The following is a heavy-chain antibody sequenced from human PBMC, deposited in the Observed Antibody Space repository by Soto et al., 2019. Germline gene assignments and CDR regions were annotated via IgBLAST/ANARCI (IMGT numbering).Heavy chain of an antibody. CDR1: GGSVSSGSYY. Sequence: ETLSLTCTVSGGSVSSGSYYWSWIRQPPGKGLEWIGYIYYSGSTNYNPSLKSRVTISVDTSKNQFSLKLSSVTAADTAVYYCARVTMVRGVRDYYGMDVWCQGTTVTVAS. D-gene: IGHD3-10*01. CDR3: ARVTMVRGVRDYYGMDV. V-gene: IGHV4-61*01. CDR2: IYYSGST. J-gene: IGHJ6*02.